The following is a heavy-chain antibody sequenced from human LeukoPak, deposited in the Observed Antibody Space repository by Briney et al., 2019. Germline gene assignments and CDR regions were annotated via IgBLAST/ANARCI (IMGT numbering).Heavy chain of an antibody. V-gene: IGHV1-8*01. J-gene: IGHJ5*02. CDR2: MNPNSGNT. Sequence: ASVTVSCKASGYTFTSYDINWVRQATGQGLEWMGWMNPNSGNTGYAQKFQGRVTITRNTSISTAYMELSSLRSEDTAVYYCARGGYGSGSYYWIGWFDPWGQGTLVTVSS. CDR1: GYTFTSYD. CDR3: ARGGYGSGSYYWIGWFDP. D-gene: IGHD3-10*01.